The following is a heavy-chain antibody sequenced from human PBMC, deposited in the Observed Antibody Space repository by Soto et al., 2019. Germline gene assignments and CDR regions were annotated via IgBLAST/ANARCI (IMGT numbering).Heavy chain of an antibody. J-gene: IGHJ5*02. CDR1: GFTFSSYA. D-gene: IGHD5-18*01. Sequence: GGSLRLSCAASGFTFSSYAMHWVRQAPGKGLEWVAVISYDGSNKYYADSVKGRFTISRDNSKNTLYLQMNSLRAEDTAVYYCAKDWDTAPAWGQGTLVTVSS. CDR3: AKDWDTAPA. CDR2: ISYDGSNK. V-gene: IGHV3-30-3*01.